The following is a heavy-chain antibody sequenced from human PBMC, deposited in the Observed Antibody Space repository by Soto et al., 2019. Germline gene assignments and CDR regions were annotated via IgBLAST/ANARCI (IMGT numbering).Heavy chain of an antibody. CDR3: ARQLSGPDAFDI. V-gene: IGHV4-39*01. CDR1: GGSISSSSFY. CDR2: IYYSGST. D-gene: IGHD6-19*01. J-gene: IGHJ3*02. Sequence: QMQLQESGPGLVKPSETLSLTCTISGGSISSSSFYWGWIRQPPGRGLEWIGTIYYSGSTYYNPSLKSRVTISVDTSKNQLSLKLSSVTAADTAVYYCARQLSGPDAFDIWGQGTMVTVSS.